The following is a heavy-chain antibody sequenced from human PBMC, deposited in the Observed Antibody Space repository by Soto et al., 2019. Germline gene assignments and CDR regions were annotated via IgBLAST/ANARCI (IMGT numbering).Heavy chain of an antibody. J-gene: IGHJ4*02. Sequence: PSETLSLTCAVSGGSISSGCYSWSWIRQPPGKGLEWIGYMYHSGSTDYNPSLKSRVTISVDTSKNQFSLELSSGTAADTAVYYCARRIGYCSSTSCYWRFDQWGQGTLVPVSS. D-gene: IGHD2-2*01. CDR3: ARRIGYCSSTSCYWRFDQ. V-gene: IGHV4-30-2*01. CDR1: GGSISSGCYS. CDR2: MYHSGST.